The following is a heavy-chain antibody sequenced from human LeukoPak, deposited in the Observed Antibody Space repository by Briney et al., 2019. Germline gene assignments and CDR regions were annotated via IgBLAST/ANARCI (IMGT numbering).Heavy chain of an antibody. D-gene: IGHD5-18*01. V-gene: IGHV3-21*05. Sequence: GGSLRLSCAASGFTFSSYSMNWVRQAPGKGLEWVSYISSSSSYIYYADSVKGRFTISRDNAKDSLYLQMNSLRAEDTAVYYCASARGYSYAFGYWGQGTLVTVSS. CDR3: ASARGYSYAFGY. CDR1: GFTFSSYS. J-gene: IGHJ4*02. CDR2: ISSSSSYI.